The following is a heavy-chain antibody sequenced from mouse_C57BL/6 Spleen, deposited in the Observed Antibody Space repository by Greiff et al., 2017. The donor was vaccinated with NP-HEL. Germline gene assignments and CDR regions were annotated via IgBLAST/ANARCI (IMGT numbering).Heavy chain of an antibody. Sequence: VQLQQSGAELARPGASVKMSCKASGYTFTSYTMHWVKQRPGQGLEWIGYINPSSGYTKYNQKFKDKATWTADKSSSTAYMQLSSLTSEDSAVYYCATDDGLPSYWGQGTLVTVSA. V-gene: IGHV1-4*01. D-gene: IGHD2-3*01. CDR2: INPSSGYT. CDR1: GYTFTSYT. CDR3: ATDDGLPSY. J-gene: IGHJ3*01.